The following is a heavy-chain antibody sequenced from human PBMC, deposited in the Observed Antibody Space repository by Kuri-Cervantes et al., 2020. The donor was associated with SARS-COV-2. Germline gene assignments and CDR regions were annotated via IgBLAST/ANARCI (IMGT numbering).Heavy chain of an antibody. Sequence: SGPTLVKPTQTLTLTCTFSGFSLSTSGVGVGWIRQPPGKALEWLALIYWDDDKRYSPSLKSRLTITKDTSKNQVVLTMTNMDPVDTATYYCARMGATVITAGSFDYWGQGTLVTVSS. V-gene: IGHV2-5*02. CDR3: ARMGATVITAGSFDY. D-gene: IGHD4-17*01. CDR1: GFSLSTSGVG. CDR2: IYWDDDK. J-gene: IGHJ4*02.